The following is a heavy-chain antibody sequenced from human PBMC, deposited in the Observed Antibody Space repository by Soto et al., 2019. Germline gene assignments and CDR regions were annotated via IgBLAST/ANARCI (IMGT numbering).Heavy chain of an antibody. Sequence: QLQLQESGPGLVKPSETLPLTCTVSGGSISSNNYFWGWIRQPPGKGLEWIGSIYYSGSTYYNPSLKSRLTMSVDTSKNQFSLKLSSVTAADTAVYYCARHEDDYGDERGFDYWGQGTLVTVSS. CDR3: ARHEDDYGDERGFDY. V-gene: IGHV4-39*01. CDR2: IYYSGST. J-gene: IGHJ4*02. CDR1: GGSISSNNYF. D-gene: IGHD4-17*01.